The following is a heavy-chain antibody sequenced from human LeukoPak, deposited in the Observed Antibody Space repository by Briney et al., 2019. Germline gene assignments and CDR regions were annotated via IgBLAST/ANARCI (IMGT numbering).Heavy chain of an antibody. Sequence: SETLSLACTVSGGSISSYYWSWIRQPPGKGLEWIGYIYYSGSTNYNPSLKSRVTISVDTSKNQFSLKLSSVTAADTAVYYCARTGGGYYDSSGYYSYCYYYYMDVWGKGTTVTVSS. V-gene: IGHV4-59*01. D-gene: IGHD3-22*01. CDR1: GGSISSYY. J-gene: IGHJ6*03. CDR2: IYYSGST. CDR3: ARTGGGYYDSSGYYSYCYYYYMDV.